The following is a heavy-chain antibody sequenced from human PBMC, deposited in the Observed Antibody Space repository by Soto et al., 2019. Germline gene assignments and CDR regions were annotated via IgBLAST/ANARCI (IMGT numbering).Heavy chain of an antibody. Sequence: ASVKVSCKASGYTFTSYGISWVRQAPGQGLEWMGWISAYNGNTNYAQKLQGRVTMTTDTSTSTAYMELRSLRSDDTAVYYCAREGRYYGSGSYYDRYYYYYGMDVWGQGTTVTVS. D-gene: IGHD3-10*01. J-gene: IGHJ6*02. CDR3: AREGRYYGSGSYYDRYYYYYGMDV. V-gene: IGHV1-18*01. CDR1: GYTFTSYG. CDR2: ISAYNGNT.